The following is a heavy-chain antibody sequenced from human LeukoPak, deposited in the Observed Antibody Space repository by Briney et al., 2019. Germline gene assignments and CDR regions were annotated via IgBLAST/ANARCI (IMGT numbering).Heavy chain of an antibody. CDR1: GYTFTSYD. Sequence: ASVKVSCKASGYTFTSYDINWVRQATGQGLEWMGWISSYNGNTNYAQKLQGRVTMTTDTSTSTAYMELRSLRSDDTAVYYCARDWGDYYDSSGYYPFDYWGQGTLVTVSS. D-gene: IGHD3-22*01. V-gene: IGHV1-18*01. CDR3: ARDWGDYYDSSGYYPFDY. CDR2: ISSYNGNT. J-gene: IGHJ4*02.